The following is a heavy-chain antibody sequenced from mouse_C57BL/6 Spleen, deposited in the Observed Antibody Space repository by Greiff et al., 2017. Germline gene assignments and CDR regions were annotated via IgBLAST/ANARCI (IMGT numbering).Heavy chain of an antibody. D-gene: IGHD3-2*02. CDR1: GYAFSSSW. CDR2: IYPGDGDT. Sequence: QVQLKESGPELVKPGASVKISCKASGYAFSSSWMNWVKQRPGKGLEWIGRIYPGDGDTNYNGKFKGKATLTADKSSSTAYMQLSSLTSEDSAVYFCARQSSGYYYFDYWGQGTTLTVSS. CDR3: ARQSSGYYYFDY. J-gene: IGHJ2*01. V-gene: IGHV1-82*01.